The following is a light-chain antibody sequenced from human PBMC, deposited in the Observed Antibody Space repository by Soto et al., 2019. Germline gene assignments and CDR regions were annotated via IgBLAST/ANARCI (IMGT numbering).Light chain of an antibody. Sequence: QSALTQPASVSGSPGPSITISCTGTTSDVGGYNHVSWYQQQPGKAPKLMIYDVTNRPSGVSNRFSGSKSGNTASLTISGLQAEDEADYYCSSYANTNPLVFGGGTKLTVL. CDR3: SSYANTNPLV. CDR1: TSDVGGYNH. CDR2: DVT. J-gene: IGLJ2*01. V-gene: IGLV2-14*03.